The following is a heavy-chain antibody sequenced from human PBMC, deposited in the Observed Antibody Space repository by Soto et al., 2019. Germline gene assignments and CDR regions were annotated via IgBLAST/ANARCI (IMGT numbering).Heavy chain of an antibody. CDR2: FEHEDGET. D-gene: IGHD3-22*01. Sequence: QVQLVQSGAEVKKPGASVKVSCKVSGYTLTELSMHWVRQAPGEGREWKGGFEHEDGETIYAQKFQGIVTMTEDTSTHTAYMELSSLRSEDTAVYYCLIYYYDSSGYPVDYWGQGTLVTVSS. CDR1: GYTLTELS. J-gene: IGHJ4*02. V-gene: IGHV1-24*01. CDR3: LIYYYDSSGYPVDY.